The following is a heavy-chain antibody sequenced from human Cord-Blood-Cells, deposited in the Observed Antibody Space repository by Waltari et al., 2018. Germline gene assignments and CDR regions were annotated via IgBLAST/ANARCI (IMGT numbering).Heavy chain of an antibody. CDR3: ARDIPWIAAADDY. CDR2: IKQDGSEK. V-gene: IGHV3-7*01. D-gene: IGHD6-13*01. J-gene: IGHJ4*02. CDR1: GFTFSSYW. Sequence: VQLVESGGGLVQPGGSLSHPCAASGFTFSSYWMSWVRQAPGKGLEWVANIKQDGSEKYYVDSVKGRFTISRDNAKNSLYLQMNSLRAEDTAVYYCARDIPWIAAADDYWGQGTLVTVSS.